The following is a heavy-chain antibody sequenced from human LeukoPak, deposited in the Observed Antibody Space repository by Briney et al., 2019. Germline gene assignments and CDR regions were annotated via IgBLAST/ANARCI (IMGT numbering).Heavy chain of an antibody. V-gene: IGHV3-7*03. D-gene: IGHD2-2*01. Sequence: GGSLRLSCAASGFTFSNYWMSWVRQAPGKGLEWLANINQDGSEIYYVDSVKGRFTISRDNGKNSLYLQINSLRADDTAFYYCARQTRGYVYYFDYWGQGTLVTVSS. CDR2: INQDGSEI. J-gene: IGHJ4*02. CDR3: ARQTRGYVYYFDY. CDR1: GFTFSNYW.